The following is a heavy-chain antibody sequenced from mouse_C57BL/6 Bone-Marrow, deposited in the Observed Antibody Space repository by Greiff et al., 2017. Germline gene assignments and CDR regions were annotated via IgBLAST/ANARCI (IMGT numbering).Heavy chain of an antibody. D-gene: IGHD2-3*01. J-gene: IGHJ3*01. Sequence: EVKLMESGGGLVQPGGSLKLSCAASGFTFSDYGMAWVRQAPRKGPEWVAFISNLAYSIYYADTVTGRFTISRENAKNTLYLEMSSLRSEDTAMYYCARLGGYYGWFAYWGQGTRVTVSA. CDR2: ISNLAYSI. V-gene: IGHV5-15*01. CDR3: ARLGGYYGWFAY. CDR1: GFTFSDYG.